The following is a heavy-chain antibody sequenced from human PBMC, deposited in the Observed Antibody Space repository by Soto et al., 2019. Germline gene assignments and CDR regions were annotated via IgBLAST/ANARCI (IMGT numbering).Heavy chain of an antibody. J-gene: IGHJ3*02. CDR3: AHSTPMITFGGVIAPPDAFDI. V-gene: IGHV2-5*02. CDR1: GFSLSTSGVG. CDR2: IYWDDDK. Sequence: QITLKESGPTLVKPTQTLTLTCTFSGFSLSTSGVGVGWIRQPPGKALEWLALIYWDDDKRYSPSLKSRLTITKDPSKNQVVLTMTNMDPVDTATYYCAHSTPMITFGGVIAPPDAFDIWGQGTMVTVSS. D-gene: IGHD3-16*02.